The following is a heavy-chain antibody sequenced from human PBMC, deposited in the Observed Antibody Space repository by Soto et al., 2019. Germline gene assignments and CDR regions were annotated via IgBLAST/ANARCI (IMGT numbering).Heavy chain of an antibody. J-gene: IGHJ4*02. V-gene: IGHV4-59*02. CDR2: IYNNGRT. CDR3: ARGHGIYVRFDS. CDR1: GGSVYDFY. D-gene: IGHD3-10*02. Sequence: SETLSLTCNVSGGSVYDFYCNWLRQTPGKGLEWIGNIYNNGRTNYNPSLKNRVTISIDTSKNQFSLHLSSVTTADTAMYFCARGHGIYVRFDSWGQGTLVTVSS.